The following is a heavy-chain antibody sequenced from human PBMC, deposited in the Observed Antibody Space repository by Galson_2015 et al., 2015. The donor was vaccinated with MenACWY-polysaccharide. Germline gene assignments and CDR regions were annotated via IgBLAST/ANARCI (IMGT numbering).Heavy chain of an antibody. CDR3: ARDTGVSRTDDWSFDL. CDR1: GFSFRSYW. D-gene: IGHD1-7*01. Sequence: SLRLSCAASGFSFRSYWMSWVHQAPGKGLEWVADIKQDGSEEYYVDSVKGRFAISRDNARNSLYLQMNSLRAEDTAVYFCARDTGVSRTDDWSFDLWGRGSQVTVSS. V-gene: IGHV3-7*01. J-gene: IGHJ2*01. CDR2: IKQDGSEE.